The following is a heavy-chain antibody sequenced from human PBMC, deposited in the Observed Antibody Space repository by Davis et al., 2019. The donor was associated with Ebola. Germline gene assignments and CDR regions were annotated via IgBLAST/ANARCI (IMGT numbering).Heavy chain of an antibody. J-gene: IGHJ3*02. Sequence: MPSETLSLTCTVSGASISSRSYYWGWIRQPPGKGLEWVGSFSYGDNTHYYNPSLRSRVTISVDTSRNQFSLKLSSATAADTAVYYCARPWYSGTYYDAYDIWGQGTMVAVS. V-gene: IGHV4-39*01. CDR3: ARPWYSGTYYDAYDI. D-gene: IGHD1-26*01. CDR2: FSYGDNTH. CDR1: GASISSRSYY.